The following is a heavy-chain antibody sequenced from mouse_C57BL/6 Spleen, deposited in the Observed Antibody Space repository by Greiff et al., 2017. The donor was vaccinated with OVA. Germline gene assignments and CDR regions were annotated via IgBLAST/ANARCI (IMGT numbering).Heavy chain of an antibody. CDR2: IYPGDGDT. CDR1: GYAFSSYW. CDR3: ARWGYGSSAWFAY. J-gene: IGHJ3*01. Sequence: QVQLQQSGAELVKPGASVKISCKASGYAFSSYWLNWVQQRPGKGLEWIGQIYPGDGDTNSNGKFKGKATLTADKSSSTAYMQRSSLTSEDSAVYVCARWGYGSSAWFAYWGQGTLVTVSA. V-gene: IGHV1-80*01. D-gene: IGHD1-1*01.